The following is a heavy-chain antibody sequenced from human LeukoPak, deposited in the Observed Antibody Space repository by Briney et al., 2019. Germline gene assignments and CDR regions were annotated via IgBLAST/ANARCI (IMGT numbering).Heavy chain of an antibody. CDR1: GFSLSNARMG. Sequence: ESGPTLLNPTATLTLTCTVSGFSLSNARMGVSWIRQPPGKALEWLSHIFSHDEKSYSTSLKSRLTISKDTSKSQVVLTMTNMDPVDTATYYRARIKATRLTILGLVPPPRGWCDPWGQGTLVPVSS. V-gene: IGHV2-26*01. J-gene: IGHJ5*02. CDR2: IFSHDEK. CDR3: ARIKATRLTILGLVPPPRGWCDP. D-gene: IGHD3/OR15-3a*01.